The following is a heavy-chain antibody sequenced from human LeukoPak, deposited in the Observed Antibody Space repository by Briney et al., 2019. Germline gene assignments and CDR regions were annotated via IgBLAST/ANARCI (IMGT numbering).Heavy chain of an antibody. CDR2: IDPNSGGR. CDR3: AYWRGYVSGWSGPFDH. CDR1: GYTFTGHY. D-gene: IGHD6-19*01. Sequence: ASVKISCKASGYTFTGHYTHWVRQAPGQGPEWMGWIDPNSGGRNYAQKFQGRVTMTRDTSITTAYLELRSLRYDDTAVYYCAYWRGYVSGWSGPFDHWGQGTLVTVSS. V-gene: IGHV1-2*02. J-gene: IGHJ4*02.